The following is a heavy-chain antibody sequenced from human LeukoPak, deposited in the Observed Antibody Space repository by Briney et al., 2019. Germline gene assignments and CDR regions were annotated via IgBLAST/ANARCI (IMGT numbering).Heavy chain of an antibody. CDR1: GGSISSYY. V-gene: IGHV4-59*01. Sequence: SETLSLTCTVSGGSISSYYWSWIRQPPGKGLEWIGYIYYSGSTNYNPFLKSRVTISVDTSKNQFSLKLSSVTAADTAVYYCARVKLGNGYYYYYYMDVWGKGTTVTISS. J-gene: IGHJ6*03. CDR2: IYYSGST. CDR3: ARVKLGNGYYYYYYMDV. D-gene: IGHD4-23*01.